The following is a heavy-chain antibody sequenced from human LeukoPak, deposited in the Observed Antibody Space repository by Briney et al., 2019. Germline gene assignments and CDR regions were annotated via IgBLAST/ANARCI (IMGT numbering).Heavy chain of an antibody. CDR2: IKQDGSEK. V-gene: IGHV3-7*01. CDR1: GFTFSSYW. J-gene: IGHJ6*03. D-gene: IGHD6-13*01. CDR3: ARSPVAAAGKNYYYYYYMDV. Sequence: GGSLRLSCAASGFTFSSYWMSWVRQAPGKGLEWVANIKQDGSEKYYVDSVKGRFTISRDNAKNSLYLQMNSLRAEDTAVYYCARSPVAAAGKNYYYYYYMDVWGKGTTVTVSS.